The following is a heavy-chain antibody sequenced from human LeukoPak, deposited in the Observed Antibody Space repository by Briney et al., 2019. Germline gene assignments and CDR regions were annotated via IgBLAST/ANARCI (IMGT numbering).Heavy chain of an antibody. Sequence: KPGGSLRLSCAASGYTFSDYNVNWVRQVPGKGLEWVSSISSSGTDIYYADSVKARFTISRDNAKNSLFLQMNSLRAEDTAVYYCAREKGDSNYYYYYYMDVWGEGTTVTVSS. J-gene: IGHJ6*03. CDR3: AREKGDSNYYYYYYMDV. V-gene: IGHV3-21*01. D-gene: IGHD4-11*01. CDR1: GYTFSDYN. CDR2: ISSSGTDI.